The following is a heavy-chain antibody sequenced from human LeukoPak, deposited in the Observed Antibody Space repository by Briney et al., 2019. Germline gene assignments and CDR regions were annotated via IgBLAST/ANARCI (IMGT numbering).Heavy chain of an antibody. CDR1: GFTFSDYY. D-gene: IGHD2-15*01. V-gene: IGHV3-11*01. Sequence: GGSLRLSCAASGFTFSDYYMSWIRQAPGKGLEWVSYISSGSTIYYADSVKGRFTISRDNAKNSLYLQMNSLRAEDTAVYYCARGGAAGYWGQGTLVTVSS. CDR3: ARGGAAGY. J-gene: IGHJ4*02. CDR2: ISSGSTI.